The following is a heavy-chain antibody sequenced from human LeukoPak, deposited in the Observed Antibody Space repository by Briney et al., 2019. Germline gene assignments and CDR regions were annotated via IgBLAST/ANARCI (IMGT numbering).Heavy chain of an antibody. D-gene: IGHD1-14*01. Sequence: GGSLRLSCAASGFTLSSYSMHLVRQAPGKGPQFVSAISSNGGSTYYANSVKGRFTISRDNSKNTLYLQMNSLRAEDTAVYYCARNFNHFDYWGQGTLVTVSS. J-gene: IGHJ4*02. CDR1: GFTLSSYS. CDR3: ARNFNHFDY. V-gene: IGHV3-64*01. CDR2: ISSNGGST.